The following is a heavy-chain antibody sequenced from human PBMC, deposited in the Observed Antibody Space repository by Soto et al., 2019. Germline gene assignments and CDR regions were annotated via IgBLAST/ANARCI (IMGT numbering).Heavy chain of an antibody. CDR1: GFMFSSFA. Sequence: LRLSCAGSGFMFSSFAMTWVRQAPGKGLEWVSTTRSNGEHTYYADSVKGRFTVSRDNSKNTLFLEMSSLRAEDSAIYYCAKDSKSVSVSAARVYGMDVWGQGTTVTVSS. J-gene: IGHJ6*02. D-gene: IGHD2-2*01. CDR3: AKDSKSVSVSAARVYGMDV. CDR2: TRSNGEHT. V-gene: IGHV3-23*01.